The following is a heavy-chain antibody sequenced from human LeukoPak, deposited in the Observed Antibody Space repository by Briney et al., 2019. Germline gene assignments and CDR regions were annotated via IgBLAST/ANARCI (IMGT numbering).Heavy chain of an antibody. V-gene: IGHV1-69*05. CDR1: GGTFSSYA. D-gene: IGHD3-3*01. CDR2: IIPIFGTA. Sequence: SVKVSCKASGGTFSSYAISWVRQAPGQGLEWMGGIIPIFGTANYAQKFQGRVTITTDESTSTAYMELSSLRSEDTAVYYCAGSLGYDFWSGYSVYYFGYWGQGTLVTVSS. J-gene: IGHJ4*02. CDR3: AGSLGYDFWSGYSVYYFGY.